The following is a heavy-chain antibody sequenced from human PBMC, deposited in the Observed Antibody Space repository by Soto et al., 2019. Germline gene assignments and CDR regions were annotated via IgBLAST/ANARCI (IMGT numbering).Heavy chain of an antibody. CDR2: IWYDETNK. Sequence: GGSLSLYCEASGFLFSNYGLHWVRQAPGKMLEWVAVIWYDETNKYYADSLKGRFTISRDNSKNTLYLQMDSLRAEDTALYYCATGGIHFYGIDVWGQGTRVTVAS. J-gene: IGHJ6*02. D-gene: IGHD3-16*01. CDR3: ATGGIHFYGIDV. CDR1: GFLFSNYG. V-gene: IGHV3-33*01.